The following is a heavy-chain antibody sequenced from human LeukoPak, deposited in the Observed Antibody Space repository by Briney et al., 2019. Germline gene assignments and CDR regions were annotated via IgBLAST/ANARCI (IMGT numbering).Heavy chain of an antibody. CDR2: ISRNSGSR. V-gene: IGHV3-9*01. Sequence: PGGSLRLSCAASGFTVSSNYMSWVRQAPGKGLEWVSGISRNSGSRGYADSVKGRFTISRDNAKNSLYLQMNSLRAEDTALYYCAKDPGSGWYGYWGQGTLVTVSP. D-gene: IGHD6-19*01. J-gene: IGHJ4*02. CDR1: GFTVSSNY. CDR3: AKDPGSGWYGY.